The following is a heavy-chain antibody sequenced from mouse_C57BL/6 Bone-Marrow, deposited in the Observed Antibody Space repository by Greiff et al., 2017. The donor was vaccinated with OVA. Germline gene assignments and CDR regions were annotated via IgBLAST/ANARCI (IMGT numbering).Heavy chain of an antibody. Sequence: VQLQQPGAELVKPGASVKLSCKASGYTFTSYWMHWVKQRPGQGLEWIGMIHPNSGSTNYNEKFKSKATLTVDKSSSTAYMQLSSLTSEDSAVYYCARYGNYPYWYFDVWGTGTTVTVSS. J-gene: IGHJ1*03. CDR3: ARYGNYPYWYFDV. D-gene: IGHD2-1*01. V-gene: IGHV1-64*01. CDR1: GYTFTSYW. CDR2: IHPNSGST.